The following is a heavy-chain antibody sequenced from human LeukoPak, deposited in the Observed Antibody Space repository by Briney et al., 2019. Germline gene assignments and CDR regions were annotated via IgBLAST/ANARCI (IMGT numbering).Heavy chain of an antibody. J-gene: IGHJ5*02. V-gene: IGHV1-18*01. Sequence: ASVKVSCKASGYTFTSYGISWVRQAPGQGLEWMGWISAYNGNTNYAQKFQGRVTITADESTSTAYMELSSLRSEDTAVYYCARDRSSASGSPTFDPWGQETLVTVSS. CDR1: GYTFTSYG. D-gene: IGHD1-26*01. CDR3: ARDRSSASGSPTFDP. CDR2: ISAYNGNT.